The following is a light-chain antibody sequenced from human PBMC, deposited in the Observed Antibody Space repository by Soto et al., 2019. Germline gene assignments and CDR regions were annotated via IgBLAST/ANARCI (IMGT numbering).Light chain of an antibody. V-gene: IGKV3-20*01. J-gene: IGKJ1*01. CDR3: HQHGDSPWT. CDR1: QSVSGSH. Sequence: IVLTQSPATLSLSPGERATLSCTASQSVSGSHSAWYQQKPGQAPRLLIYDASSRATGIPDRFSGSGSGTDFTLTISRLEPEDFAVYYCHQHGDSPWTFGQGTKV. CDR2: DAS.